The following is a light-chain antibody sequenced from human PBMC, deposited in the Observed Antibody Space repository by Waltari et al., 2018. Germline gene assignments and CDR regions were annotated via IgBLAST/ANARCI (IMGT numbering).Light chain of an antibody. CDR3: MQGTHWPWT. J-gene: IGKJ1*01. CDR1: QSLVSSDGNTY. V-gene: IGKV2-30*01. CDR2: KVS. Sequence: DVVMTQSPLSLPVTLGPPASISCSSSQSLVSSDGNTYCNWFQQRPGQTPRRLLYKVSNRDSGVPDRFSGSGSGTDFTLRISRVEAEDVGVYYCMQGTHWPWTFGQGTKVEIK.